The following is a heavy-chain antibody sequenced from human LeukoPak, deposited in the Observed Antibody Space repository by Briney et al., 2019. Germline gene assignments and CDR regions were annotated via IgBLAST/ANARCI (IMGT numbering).Heavy chain of an antibody. D-gene: IGHD6-19*01. V-gene: IGHV4-61*01. CDR2: IYYSGST. CDR3: ARDRSPEYSSGWYEYYYGMDV. J-gene: IGHJ6*02. Sequence: SETLSLTCTVSGGSVSSGSYYWSWIRQPPGKGLEWIGYIYYSGSTNYNLSLKSRVTISVDTSKNQFSLKLSSVTAADTAVYYCARDRSPEYSSGWYEYYYGMDVWGQGTTVTVSS. CDR1: GGSVSSGSYY.